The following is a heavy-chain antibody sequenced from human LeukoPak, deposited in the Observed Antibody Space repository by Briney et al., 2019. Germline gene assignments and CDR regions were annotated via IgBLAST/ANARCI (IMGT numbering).Heavy chain of an antibody. J-gene: IGHJ5*02. CDR2: ISAYNGNT. V-gene: IGHV1-18*01. Sequence: ASVKVSCKASGYTFTSYGISWVRQAPGQGLEWMGWISAYNGNTNYAQKLQGRVTMTTDTSTSTAYMELRSLRSDDTAVYYCAKDTSLSGLDGWFDPWGQGTLVTVSS. D-gene: IGHD1-26*01. CDR1: GYTFTSYG. CDR3: AKDTSLSGLDGWFDP.